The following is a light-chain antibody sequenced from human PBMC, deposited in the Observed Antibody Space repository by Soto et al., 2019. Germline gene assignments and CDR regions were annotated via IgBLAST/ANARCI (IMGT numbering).Light chain of an antibody. Sequence: QSALTQPASVSGSPGQSITISCNGTSSDVGGYNYVSWYQQHPGKAPKLMIYEVSNRPSGVSNRFSGSKSGNTASLTISGPQAEDEADYYCSSYTSSSTLVFGGGAKLTVL. V-gene: IGLV2-14*01. CDR3: SSYTSSSTLV. CDR2: EVS. CDR1: SSDVGGYNY. J-gene: IGLJ2*01.